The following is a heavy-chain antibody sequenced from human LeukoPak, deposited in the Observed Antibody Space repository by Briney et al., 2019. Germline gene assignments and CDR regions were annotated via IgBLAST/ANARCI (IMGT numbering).Heavy chain of an antibody. CDR3: AGIKEADSSGRFGNWFDP. CDR1: GGSISSYY. D-gene: IGHD6-19*01. J-gene: IGHJ5*02. CDR2: IYYSGST. Sequence: PSETLSLTCTVSGGSISSYYWSWIRQPPGKGLEWIGYIYYSGSTNYNPSLKSRVTISVDTSKNQFSLKLSSVTAADTAVYYCAGIKEADSSGRFGNWFDPWGQGTLVTVSS. V-gene: IGHV4-59*01.